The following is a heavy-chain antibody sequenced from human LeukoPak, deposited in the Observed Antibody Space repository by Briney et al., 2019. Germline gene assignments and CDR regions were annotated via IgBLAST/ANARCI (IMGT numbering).Heavy chain of an antibody. V-gene: IGHV4-4*02. D-gene: IGHD5-12*01. CDR1: GGSISSSNW. Sequence: PSETLSLTCAVSGGSISSSNWWSWVRQPPGKGLEWIGEIYHSGSTNYNPSLKSRITISVDKSKNQFSLKLSSVTAADTAVYYCARSVATTYAGYYYYYMDVWGKGTTVTVSS. J-gene: IGHJ6*03. CDR3: ARSVATTYAGYYYYYMDV. CDR2: IYHSGST.